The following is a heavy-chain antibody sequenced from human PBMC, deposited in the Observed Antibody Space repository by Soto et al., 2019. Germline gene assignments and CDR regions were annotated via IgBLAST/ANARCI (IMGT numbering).Heavy chain of an antibody. V-gene: IGHV5-51*01. CDR3: ARHAGNSWKGDYFDY. J-gene: IGHJ4*02. CDR1: GYSFSSSW. Sequence: LGESLKISCQASGYSFSSSWIGWVRQMPGKGLEWMGITDPNDSQTIYSPSFQGQVTISADKSIDTAYLQWSSLKTSDTAMYYCARHAGNSWKGDYFDYWGQGALVTVSS. D-gene: IGHD6-13*01. CDR2: TDPNDSQT.